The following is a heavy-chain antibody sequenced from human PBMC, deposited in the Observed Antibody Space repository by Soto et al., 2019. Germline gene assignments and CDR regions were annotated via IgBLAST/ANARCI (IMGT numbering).Heavy chain of an antibody. Sequence: SATLSLTCTVSGGSISSGGYCCSCMRQHPWNGLEWIGYIYYSGSTYYNPSLKSRVTISVDTSKNQFSLKLSSVTAADTAVYYCARDRLEHRYNWFDPWGQGTLVTVSS. V-gene: IGHV4-31*03. CDR1: GGSISSGGYC. D-gene: IGHD1-1*01. CDR2: IYYSGST. J-gene: IGHJ5*02. CDR3: ARDRLEHRYNWFDP.